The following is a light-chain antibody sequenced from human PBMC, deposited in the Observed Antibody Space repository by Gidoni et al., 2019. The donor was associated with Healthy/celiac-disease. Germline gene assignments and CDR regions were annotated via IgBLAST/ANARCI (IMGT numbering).Light chain of an antibody. CDR3: QAWDSSTPVV. J-gene: IGLJ2*01. CDR2: QDS. V-gene: IGLV3-1*01. Sequence: SYELTQPPSVSVSPGQTASITCSGDKLGDKYACWYQQKPGQSPGLVIYQDSKRPSGIPERFSGSNSGNTATLPISGTQAMDEADYYCQAWDSSTPVVFGGGTKLTVL. CDR1: KLGDKY.